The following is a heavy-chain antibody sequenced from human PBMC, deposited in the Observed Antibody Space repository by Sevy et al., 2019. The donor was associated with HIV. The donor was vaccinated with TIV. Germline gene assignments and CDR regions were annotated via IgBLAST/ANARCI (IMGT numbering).Heavy chain of an antibody. D-gene: IGHD2-2*01. CDR2: ISYDGSNK. Sequence: GGSLRLSCAASGFTFSSYGMHWVRQAPGKGLEWVAVISYDGSNKYYAHSVKGRFTISRDNSKNTLYLQMNSLRAEDTAVYYCAKDGGGYCSSTSCYPYYYYGMDVWGQGTTVTVSS. CDR1: GFTFSSYG. J-gene: IGHJ6*02. CDR3: AKDGGGYCSSTSCYPYYYYGMDV. V-gene: IGHV3-30*18.